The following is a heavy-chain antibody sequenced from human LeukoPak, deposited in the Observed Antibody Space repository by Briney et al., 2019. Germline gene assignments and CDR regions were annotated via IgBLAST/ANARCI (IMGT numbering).Heavy chain of an antibody. D-gene: IGHD3-10*01. CDR2: INHGGST. J-gene: IGHJ3*02. Sequence: PSETLSLTCAVYGESFDGYFWSWIRQPPGKGLEWIGEINHGGSTNYHPSLKSRVTISADTSKNQFSLKLSSVTAADTAVYYCARPVPPRFENHPSGAYYRRVRQRGAFDIWGQGTPVSVSS. V-gene: IGHV4-34*01. CDR1: GESFDGYF. CDR3: ARPVPPRFENHPSGAYYRRVRQRGAFDI.